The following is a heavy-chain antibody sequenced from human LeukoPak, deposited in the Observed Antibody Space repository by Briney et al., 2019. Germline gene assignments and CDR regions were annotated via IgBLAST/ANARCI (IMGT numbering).Heavy chain of an antibody. J-gene: IGHJ6*02. CDR1: GFTFSNYG. CDR2: IRYDGSDK. CDR3: ARDPGSINGMDV. V-gene: IGHV3-30*02. D-gene: IGHD2/OR15-2a*01. Sequence: GGSLRLSCAASGFTFSNYGIHWVRQAPGKGLEWVAFIRYDGSDKYYADSVKGRFTISRDNSKNTLYLQMNSLRAEDTALYYCARDPGSINGMDVWGQGTTVTVSS.